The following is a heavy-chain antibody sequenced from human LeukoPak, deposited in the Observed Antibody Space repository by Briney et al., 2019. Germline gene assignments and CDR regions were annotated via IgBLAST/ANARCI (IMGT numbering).Heavy chain of an antibody. D-gene: IGHD2-15*01. CDR2: IIPIFGTA. V-gene: IGHV1-69*01. CDR3: ARSGYCSGGSCYSNYYYGMDV. Sequence: SVKVSCKASGGTFSSYAISWVRQAPGQGLEWMGGIIPIFGTANYAQKFQGRVTITADESTSTAYMELSSMRSEDTAVYYCARSGYCSGGSCYSNYYYGMDVWGKGTTVTVSS. CDR1: GGTFSSYA. J-gene: IGHJ6*04.